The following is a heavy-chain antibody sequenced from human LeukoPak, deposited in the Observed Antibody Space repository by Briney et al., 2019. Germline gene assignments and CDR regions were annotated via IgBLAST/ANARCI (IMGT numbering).Heavy chain of an antibody. CDR2: IYHSGSI. CDR1: GYSISSGYY. CDR3: ARPVGLRITTRYDAFDI. Sequence: SETLSLTCAVSGYSISSGYYWGWIRQPPGKGLEWIGSIYHSGSIYYNPSLKSRITISVDTSKNQFSLKLRSVTASDTAVYYCARPVGLRITTRYDAFDIWGQGTMATVSS. J-gene: IGHJ3*02. V-gene: IGHV4-38-2*01. D-gene: IGHD3-22*01.